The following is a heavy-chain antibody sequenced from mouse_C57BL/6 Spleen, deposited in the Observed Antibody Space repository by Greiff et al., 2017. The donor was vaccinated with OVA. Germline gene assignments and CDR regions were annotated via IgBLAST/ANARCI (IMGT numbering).Heavy chain of an antibody. D-gene: IGHD1-1*01. CDR3: ARGGPYGSSPWFAY. J-gene: IGHJ3*01. V-gene: IGHV1-61*01. CDR2: IYPSDSET. CDR1: GYTFTSYW. Sequence: QVQLQQPGAELVRPGSSVKLSCKASGYTFTSYWMDWVKQRPGQGLEWIGNIYPSDSETHYNQKFKDKATLTVDKSSSTAYMQLSSLTSEDSAVYYCARGGPYGSSPWFAYWGQVTLVTVSA.